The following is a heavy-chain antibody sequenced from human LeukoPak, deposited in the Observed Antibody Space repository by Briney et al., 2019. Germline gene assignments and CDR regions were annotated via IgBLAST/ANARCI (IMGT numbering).Heavy chain of an antibody. CDR3: AREDNWNFRGAFDI. Sequence: ASVKISCKASGYTFTSYGISWVRQAPGQGLEWMGWINPNSGGTNYAQKFQGRVTMTRDTSISTAYMELSRLRSDDTAVYYCAREDNWNFRGAFDIWGQGTMVTVSS. D-gene: IGHD1-7*01. CDR1: GYTFTSYG. V-gene: IGHV1-2*02. CDR2: INPNSGGT. J-gene: IGHJ3*02.